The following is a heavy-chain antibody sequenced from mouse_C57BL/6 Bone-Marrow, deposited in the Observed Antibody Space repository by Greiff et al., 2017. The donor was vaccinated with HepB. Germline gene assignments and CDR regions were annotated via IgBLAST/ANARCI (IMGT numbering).Heavy chain of an antibody. CDR3: AREDY. J-gene: IGHJ2*01. V-gene: IGHV3-6*01. CDR2: ISYDGSN. CDR1: GYSITSGYY. Sequence: EVKLMESGPGLVKPSQSLSLTCSVTGYSITSGYYWNWIRQFPGNKLEWMGYISYDGSNNYNPSLKNRISITRDTSKNQFFLKLNSVTTEDTATYYCAREDYWDQGTTLTVSA.